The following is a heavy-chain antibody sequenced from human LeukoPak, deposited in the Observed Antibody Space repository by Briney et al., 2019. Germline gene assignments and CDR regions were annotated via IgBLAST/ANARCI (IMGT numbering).Heavy chain of an antibody. J-gene: IGHJ4*02. V-gene: IGHV1-2*02. CDR2: ISPNSGGT. Sequence: ASVKVSCKASGYTFTSYDINWVRQATGQGLEWTGWISPNSGGTNYAQKFQGRVTMTRDTSISTAYMELSRLRSDDTAVYYCARGHGYSSSWGDYWGQGTLVTVSS. D-gene: IGHD6-13*01. CDR3: ARGHGYSSSWGDY. CDR1: GYTFTSYD.